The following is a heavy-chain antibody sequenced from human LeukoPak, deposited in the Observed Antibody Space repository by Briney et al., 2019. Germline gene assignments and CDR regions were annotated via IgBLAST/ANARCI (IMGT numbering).Heavy chain of an antibody. J-gene: IGHJ4*02. CDR1: GGSISSYY. Sequence: SETLSLTCTVSGGSISSYYWSWIRQPPGKGLEWIGYIYNSGSTNYNASLKSRVTISVDTSKNQFSLKLSSVTAADTAVYYCARSRVFYGTFDYWGQGTLVTVSS. CDR2: IYNSGST. D-gene: IGHD4-17*01. V-gene: IGHV4-59*01. CDR3: ARSRVFYGTFDY.